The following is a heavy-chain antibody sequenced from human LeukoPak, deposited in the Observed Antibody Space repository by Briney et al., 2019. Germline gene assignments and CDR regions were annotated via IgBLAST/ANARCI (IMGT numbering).Heavy chain of an antibody. Sequence: SETLSLTCTVSGGSISSDAYFWSWIRQHPGKGLEWIGYIYYSGSTYYNLSLKSRVTISVDTSKNQFSLKLSSVTAADTAVYYCARTSIATRHFDYWGQGTPVTVSS. CDR2: IYYSGST. D-gene: IGHD6-6*01. J-gene: IGHJ4*02. V-gene: IGHV4-31*03. CDR1: GGSISSDAYF. CDR3: ARTSIATRHFDY.